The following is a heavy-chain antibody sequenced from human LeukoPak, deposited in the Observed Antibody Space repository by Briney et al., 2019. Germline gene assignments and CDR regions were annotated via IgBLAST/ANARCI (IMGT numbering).Heavy chain of an antibody. Sequence: GGSLRLSCAASGFTFSSYAMSWVRQAPGKGLEWVSAISGSGGSTYYADSVKGRFTISRDNSKNTLYLQMNSLRAEDTAVYYXXXDGGQWLPITGIDYWGQGTLVTVSS. CDR3: XXDGGQWLPITGIDY. CDR1: GFTFSSYA. D-gene: IGHD3-22*01. J-gene: IGHJ4*02. V-gene: IGHV3-23*01. CDR2: ISGSGGST.